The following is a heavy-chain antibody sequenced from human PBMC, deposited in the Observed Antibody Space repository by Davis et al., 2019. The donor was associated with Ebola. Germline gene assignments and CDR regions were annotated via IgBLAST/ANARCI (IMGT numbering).Heavy chain of an antibody. V-gene: IGHV1-46*01. Sequence: ASVKVSCKASGYTFTSYYMHWVRQAPGQGLEWMGIINPSGGSTSYAQKFQGRVTSTRNTSISTAYMELSSLRSEDTAVYYCARVKYYYDSSGYYYKDYYYYYMDVWGKGTTVTVSS. J-gene: IGHJ6*03. CDR3: ARVKYYYDSSGYYYKDYYYYYMDV. CDR2: INPSGGST. CDR1: GYTFTSYY. D-gene: IGHD3-22*01.